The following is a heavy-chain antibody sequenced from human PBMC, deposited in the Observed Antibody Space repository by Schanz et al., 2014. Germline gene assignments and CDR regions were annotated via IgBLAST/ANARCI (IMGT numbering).Heavy chain of an antibody. Sequence: QVQLQQWGAGLLKPSETLSLTCAFSGGSFSRYWWTWVRQSPGKGLEWIGKVNHGGTTTYNPSLRSRVPLSVKMYKKQFSLRLSSVTAADTAAYYCATWSGTRLFHNWGQGTLVTVSS. J-gene: IGHJ4*02. CDR3: ATWSGTRLFHN. CDR2: VNHGGTT. D-gene: IGHD1-7*01. CDR1: GGSFSRYW. V-gene: IGHV4-34*01.